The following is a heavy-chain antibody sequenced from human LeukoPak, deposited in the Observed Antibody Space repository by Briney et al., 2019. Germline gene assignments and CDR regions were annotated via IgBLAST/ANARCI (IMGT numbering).Heavy chain of an antibody. Sequence: GRSLRLSCAASGFTFDDYAMSWVRQAPGKGLEWVSAISGSDDSTYYADSVKGRFTISRDNSKNTLYLQMNSLRAEDTAVYYCAKGRVADSWGQGTLVTVSS. D-gene: IGHD2-15*01. V-gene: IGHV3-23*01. J-gene: IGHJ5*01. CDR2: ISGSDDST. CDR1: GFTFDDYA. CDR3: AKGRVADS.